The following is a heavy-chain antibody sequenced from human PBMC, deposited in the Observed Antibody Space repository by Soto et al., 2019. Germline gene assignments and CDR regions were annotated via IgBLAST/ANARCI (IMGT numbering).Heavy chain of an antibody. J-gene: IGHJ4*02. D-gene: IGHD6-19*01. CDR3: NVAVPGTAYYFEY. CDR2: MNPNSGNT. V-gene: IGHV1-8*01. Sequence: ASVRVSCKASGYTFTSYDINWVRQATLQVLEWMVCMNPNSGNTGYAQKFQGRVTMTRNTSISTAYMELSSLRSEDTAVYYCNVAVPGTAYYFEYWGQGTMVTLSS. CDR1: GYTFTSYD.